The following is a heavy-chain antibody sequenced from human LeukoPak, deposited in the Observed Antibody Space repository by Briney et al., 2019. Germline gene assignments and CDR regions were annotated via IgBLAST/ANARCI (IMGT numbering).Heavy chain of an antibody. V-gene: IGHV3-33*01. J-gene: IGHJ6*02. D-gene: IGHD6-13*01. Sequence: GGSLRLSCAASGFTFSSYGMHWVRQAPGKGLEWVAVIWYDGSNKYYADSVKGRFTITRDNSKNTQYLQMNSLRAEDTAGYYCARDLAAASTSVPWRSAYYYYGMDVWGQGTTVTVSS. CDR2: IWYDGSNK. CDR3: ARDLAAASTSVPWRSAYYYYGMDV. CDR1: GFTFSSYG.